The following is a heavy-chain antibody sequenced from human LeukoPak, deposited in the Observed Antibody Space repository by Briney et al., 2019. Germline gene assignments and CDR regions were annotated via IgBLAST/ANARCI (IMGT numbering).Heavy chain of an antibody. D-gene: IGHD6-6*01. Sequence: ASVKVSCKASGYTITNNYMHWVRQAPGQGLEWMGVINPSGTGTSYAQKFQGRITMTRDTSTSTVYMELSSLRSEDTAVYYCARLMEAALPGYYYYYMDVWGKGTTVTVSS. V-gene: IGHV1-46*01. CDR3: ARLMEAALPGYYYYYMDV. CDR1: GYTITNNY. J-gene: IGHJ6*03. CDR2: INPSGTGT.